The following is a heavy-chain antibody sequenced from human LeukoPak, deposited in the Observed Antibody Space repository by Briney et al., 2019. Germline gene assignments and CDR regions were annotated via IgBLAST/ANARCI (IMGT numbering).Heavy chain of an antibody. Sequence: SETLSLTCTVSGGSISSGDYYWSWIRQPPGKGLEWIVYIYYSGSTYYNPSLKSRVTISVDTSKNQFSLKLSSVTAADTAVYYCARDPTDYYDSSGYYYHHWGQGTLVTVSS. CDR2: IYYSGST. J-gene: IGHJ1*01. V-gene: IGHV4-30-4*01. CDR3: ARDPTDYYDSSGYYYHH. D-gene: IGHD3-22*01. CDR1: GGSISSGDYY.